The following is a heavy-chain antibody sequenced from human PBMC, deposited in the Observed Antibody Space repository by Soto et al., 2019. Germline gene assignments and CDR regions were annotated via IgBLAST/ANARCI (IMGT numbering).Heavy chain of an antibody. J-gene: IGHJ5*02. CDR1: GFTFSSYS. CDR2: ISSSSSYI. Sequence: GGSLRLSCAASGFTFSSYSMNWVRQAPGKGLEWVSSISSSSSYIYYAESVKGRFTISRDNAKNSLYLQMNSLRVEDTAVYYCARGAVVVPAANPNWFDPWGQGTLVTVSS. V-gene: IGHV3-21*01. D-gene: IGHD2-2*01. CDR3: ARGAVVVPAANPNWFDP.